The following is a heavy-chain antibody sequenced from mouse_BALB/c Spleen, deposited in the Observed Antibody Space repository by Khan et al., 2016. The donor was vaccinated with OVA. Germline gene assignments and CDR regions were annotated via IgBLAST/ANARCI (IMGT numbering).Heavy chain of an antibody. V-gene: IGHV5-12*02. J-gene: IGHJ4*01. Sequence: EVELVESGGGLVQPGGSLKLSCATSGFTFSDYYMYWVRQTPEKRLEWVAYISNGGGSTYYPDTVKGRFTISRDNAKNTLYLQMSRLKSEDTAMRYCARQPARATVDYWGQGTSVTVSS. D-gene: IGHD3-1*01. CDR2: ISNGGGST. CDR3: ARQPARATVDY. CDR1: GFTFSDYY.